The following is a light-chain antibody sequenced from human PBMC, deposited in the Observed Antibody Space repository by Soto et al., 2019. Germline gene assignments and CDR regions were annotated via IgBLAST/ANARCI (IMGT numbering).Light chain of an antibody. V-gene: IGKV1-5*03. J-gene: IGKJ4*01. CDR2: KAS. Sequence: DIQMTQSPSTLSASVGDRVTITCRASQSISSWLAWYQQKPGKAPKLLIQKASSLESGVPSRFSGSGSWTEFPLTISSLQPDDFATYYCQQYSIFSLTFGGGTKVEIK. CDR1: QSISSW. CDR3: QQYSIFSLT.